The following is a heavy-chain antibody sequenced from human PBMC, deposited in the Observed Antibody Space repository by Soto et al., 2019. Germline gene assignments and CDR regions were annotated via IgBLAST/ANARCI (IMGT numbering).Heavy chain of an antibody. V-gene: IGHV1-2*04. Sequence: AASVKVSCKASGYTFTGYYMHWVRQAPGQGLEWMGWINPNSGGPNYAQKFQGWVTMTRDTSISTAYMELSRLRSDDTAVYYCARDSSGYYSAYYYGMDVWGQGTTVTVS. CDR2: INPNSGGP. D-gene: IGHD3-22*01. CDR3: ARDSSGYYSAYYYGMDV. J-gene: IGHJ6*02. CDR1: GYTFTGYY.